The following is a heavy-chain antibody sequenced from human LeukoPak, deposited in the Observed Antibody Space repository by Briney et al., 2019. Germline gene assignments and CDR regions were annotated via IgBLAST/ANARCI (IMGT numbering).Heavy chain of an antibody. CDR2: IYYSGST. J-gene: IGHJ4*02. CDR1: GGSISSYY. Sequence: SETLSLTCTVSGGSISSYYWSWIRQPPGKGLEWIGYIYYSGSTNYNPSLKSRVTISVDTSKNQFSLKLSSVTAADTAVYYCARDAPGYSSSWCPSHFDYWGQGTLVTVSS. D-gene: IGHD6-13*01. V-gene: IGHV4-59*01. CDR3: ARDAPGYSSSWCPSHFDY.